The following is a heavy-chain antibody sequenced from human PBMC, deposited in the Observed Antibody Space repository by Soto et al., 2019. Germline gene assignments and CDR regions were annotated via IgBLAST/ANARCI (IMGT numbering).Heavy chain of an antibody. CDR3: ARDLGKYDRHYFDN. CDR1: RFSLSTYW. Sequence: EVQLVESGGGLVQPGGSLRLSCVASRFSLSTYWMYWVRQAPGKGLMWVSRINSDGGITNYADSVKGRFTISRDNAKNTLYLKMNILRADDTAVYYCARDLGKYDRHYFDNWGQGTLVTVSS. CDR2: INSDGGIT. D-gene: IGHD3-9*01. V-gene: IGHV3-74*01. J-gene: IGHJ4*02.